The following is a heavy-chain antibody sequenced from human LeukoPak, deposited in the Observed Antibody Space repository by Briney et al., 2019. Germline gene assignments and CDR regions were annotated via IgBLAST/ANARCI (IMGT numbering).Heavy chain of an antibody. J-gene: IGHJ6*03. D-gene: IGHD7-27*01. CDR1: GVTFNNYA. Sequence: SGGSLSLSCAASGVTFNNYAMSWVRQAPGKGLEWVSSISGSGASTYYADSRRGLIIFMGDTTQHTLYLHIKEIRAENSALYYWANGLAASGDFLLRDYYYFMDVWGKGTTVTVSS. CDR2: ISGSGAST. V-gene: IGHV3-23*01. CDR3: ANGLAASGDFLLRDYYYFMDV.